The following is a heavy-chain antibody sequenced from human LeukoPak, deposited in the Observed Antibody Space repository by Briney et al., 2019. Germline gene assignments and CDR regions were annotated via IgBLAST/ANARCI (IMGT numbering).Heavy chain of an antibody. Sequence: GGSLRLSCAASGFTFDDYAMHWVRQAPGKGLEWVSYISSSSSTIYYADSVKGRFTISRDNAKNSLYLQMNSLRAEDTAVYYCARGGSYYHSWGQGTLVTVSS. D-gene: IGHD1-26*01. CDR3: ARGGSYYHS. V-gene: IGHV3-48*01. CDR1: GFTFDDYA. J-gene: IGHJ4*02. CDR2: ISSSSSTI.